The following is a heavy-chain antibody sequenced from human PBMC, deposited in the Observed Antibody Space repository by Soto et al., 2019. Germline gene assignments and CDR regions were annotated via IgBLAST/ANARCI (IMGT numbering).Heavy chain of an antibody. CDR2: IKQDGSEK. CDR3: ARPVGDYGYYFEY. CDR1: GFTFSSYW. D-gene: IGHD4-17*01. V-gene: IGHV3-7*03. Sequence: GGSLRLSCAASGFTFSSYWMSWVRQAPGKGLEWVANIKQDGSEKYYVDSVKGRFTISRDNAKNSLYLQMNSLRAEDTAVYYCARPVGDYGYYFEYWGQGTLVTVLL. J-gene: IGHJ4*02.